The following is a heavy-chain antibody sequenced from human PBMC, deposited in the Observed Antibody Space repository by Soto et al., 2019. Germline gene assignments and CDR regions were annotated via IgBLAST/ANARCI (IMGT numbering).Heavy chain of an antibody. D-gene: IGHD1-26*01. CDR2: IRSKANSYAT. V-gene: IGHV3-73*01. CDR1: GFTFSGSA. J-gene: IGHJ4*02. Sequence: EVQLVESGGGLVQPGGSLKLSCAASGFTFSGSARPWVGKASGKGLEWVGRIRSKANSYATAYAASVKGRFTISGDDSKNTAYLQMNSLKTEDTAVYYCIPSSVGATRDLDYWGQGTLVTVSS. CDR3: IPSSVGATRDLDY.